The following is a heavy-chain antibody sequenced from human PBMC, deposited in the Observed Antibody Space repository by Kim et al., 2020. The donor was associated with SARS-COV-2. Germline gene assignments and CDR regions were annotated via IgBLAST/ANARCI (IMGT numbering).Heavy chain of an antibody. Sequence: GGSLRLSCAASGFTFSDYYMSWIRQAPGKGLEWVSYISSSSSYTNYADSVKGRFTISRDNAKNSLYLQMNSLRAEDTAVYYCARAQFGSSWPYGYYYYGMDVWGQGTTVTVSS. CDR2: ISSSSSYT. CDR1: GFTFSDYY. V-gene: IGHV3-11*06. J-gene: IGHJ6*02. D-gene: IGHD6-13*01. CDR3: ARAQFGSSWPYGYYYYGMDV.